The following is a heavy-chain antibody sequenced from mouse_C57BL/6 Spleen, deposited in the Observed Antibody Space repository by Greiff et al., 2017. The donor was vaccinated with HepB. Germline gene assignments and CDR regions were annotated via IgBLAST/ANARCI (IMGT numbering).Heavy chain of an antibody. CDR3: TRDLSIPPWFAY. CDR1: GFTFSSYA. J-gene: IGHJ3*01. V-gene: IGHV5-9-1*02. D-gene: IGHD2-10*02. CDR2: ISSGGDYI. Sequence: EVKLMESGEGLVKPGGSLKLSCAASGFTFSSYAMSWVRQTPEKRLEWVAYISSGGDYIYYADTVKGRFTISRDNARNTLYLQMSSLKSEDTAMYYCTRDLSIPPWFAYWGQGTLVTVSA.